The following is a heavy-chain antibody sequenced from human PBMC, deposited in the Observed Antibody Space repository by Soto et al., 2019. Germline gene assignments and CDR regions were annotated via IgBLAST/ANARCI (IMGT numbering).Heavy chain of an antibody. J-gene: IGHJ4*02. CDR2: ISSSSSTI. CDR3: ARDQYYYDSSGYYPFDY. D-gene: IGHD3-22*01. CDR1: GFTFSSYS. V-gene: IGHV3-48*02. Sequence: GGSLRLSCAASGFTFSSYSMNWVRQAPGKGLEWVSYISSSSSTIYYADSVKGRFTISRDNAKNSLYLQMNSLRDEDTAVYYCARDQYYYDSSGYYPFDYWGQGTLVTVSS.